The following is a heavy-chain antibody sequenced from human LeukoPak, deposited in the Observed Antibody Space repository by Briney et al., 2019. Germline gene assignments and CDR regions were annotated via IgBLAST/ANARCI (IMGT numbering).Heavy chain of an antibody. CDR2: INPNSGGT. D-gene: IGHD2-2*01. Sequence: ASVKVSCKASGYTFTGYYMHWVRQAPGQGLEWMGRINPNSGGTNYAQKFQGRVTMTRDTSISTAYMELSRLRSDDTALYYCAIVGYCSSTSSYAVGDYYYYYYMDVWGKGTTVTVSS. CDR3: AIVGYCSSTSSYAVGDYYYYYYMDV. V-gene: IGHV1-2*06. CDR1: GYTFTGYY. J-gene: IGHJ6*03.